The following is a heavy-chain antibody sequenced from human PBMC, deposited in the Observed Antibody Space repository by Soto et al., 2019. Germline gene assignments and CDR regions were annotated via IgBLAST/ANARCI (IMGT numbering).Heavy chain of an antibody. CDR3: ARMVVAATPNFDY. J-gene: IGHJ4*02. Sequence: QVQLQQWGAGLLKPSETLSLTCAVYGGSFSGYYWSWIRQPPGKGLEWIGEINHSGSTNYNPSLKSRVTISVDTSKNQFSLKLSSVTAADTAVYYCARMVVAATPNFDYWGQGTLVTVSS. CDR1: GGSFSGYY. V-gene: IGHV4-34*01. CDR2: INHSGST. D-gene: IGHD2-15*01.